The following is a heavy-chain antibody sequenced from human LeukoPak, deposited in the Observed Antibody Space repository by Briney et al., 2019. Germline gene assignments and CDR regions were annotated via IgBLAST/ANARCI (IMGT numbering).Heavy chain of an antibody. CDR1: GFSLSTSGMR. J-gene: IGHJ4*02. D-gene: IGHD1-26*01. Sequence: SGPALVKPTQTLTLTCTFSGFSLSTSGMRVSWIRQPPGKALEWLARIDWDDDKFYSTSLKTRLTISKDTSKYQVVLTMTNMDPVDTATYYCARLNSGTYLDYWGQGTLVTVSS. CDR2: IDWDDDK. CDR3: ARLNSGTYLDY. V-gene: IGHV2-70*04.